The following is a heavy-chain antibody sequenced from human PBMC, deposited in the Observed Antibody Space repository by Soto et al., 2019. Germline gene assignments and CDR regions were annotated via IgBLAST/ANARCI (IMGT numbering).Heavy chain of an antibody. D-gene: IGHD2-15*01. J-gene: IGHJ5*02. V-gene: IGHV3-23*01. Sequence: VQLLESGGGLVQPGGSLRLSCAASGFTFSSYAMSWVRQAPGKGLEWVSAISGSGGSTYYADSVKGRFTISRDNSKNTQSLQMNSLRAEDPAVYYCAKGRYCSGGSCRNWFDPWGQGTLVTVSS. CDR3: AKGRYCSGGSCRNWFDP. CDR2: ISGSGGST. CDR1: GFTFSSYA.